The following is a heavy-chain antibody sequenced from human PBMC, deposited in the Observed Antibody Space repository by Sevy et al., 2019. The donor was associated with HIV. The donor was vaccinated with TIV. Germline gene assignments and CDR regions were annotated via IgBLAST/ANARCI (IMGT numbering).Heavy chain of an antibody. D-gene: IGHD4-17*01. CDR2: IKQDGSEK. CDR1: GFTFSSYW. CDR3: AREGPDDYGDYGTAFDI. Sequence: GGSLRLSCAASGFTFSSYWMSWVRQAPGKGLEWVANIKQDGSEKYYVDSWKGRFTISRDNAKNSLYLQMNSLRAEDTAVYYCAREGPDDYGDYGTAFDIWGQGTMVTVSS. V-gene: IGHV3-7*01. J-gene: IGHJ3*02.